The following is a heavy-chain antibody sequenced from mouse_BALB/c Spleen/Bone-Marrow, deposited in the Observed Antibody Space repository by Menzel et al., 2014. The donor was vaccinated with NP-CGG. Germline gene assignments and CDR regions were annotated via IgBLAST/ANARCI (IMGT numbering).Heavy chain of an antibody. J-gene: IGHJ4*01. Sequence: EVMLVESGGGLVQPKGSLKLSCAASGFTFNTYAMNWVRQAPGKGLEWAARVRSKSNNYATYYADSVKDRFTISRDDSQNMLYLQMNNLKTEDTAMYYCVRHGYFGNYYYALDYWGQGTSVTVSS. CDR2: VRSKSNNYAT. CDR3: VRHGYFGNYYYALDY. V-gene: IGHV10-1*02. CDR1: GFTFNTYA. D-gene: IGHD2-1*01.